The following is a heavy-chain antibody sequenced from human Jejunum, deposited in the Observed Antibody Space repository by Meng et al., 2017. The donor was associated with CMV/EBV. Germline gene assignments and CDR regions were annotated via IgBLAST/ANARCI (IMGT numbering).Heavy chain of an antibody. CDR3: AKPIQGRITIFSD. Sequence: SGFTFTDHAMHWVRQAPGKGLEWVSGITWNGLIIGYADSVKGRFTISRDNAKNSLYLQMNNLRAEDTAVYYCAKPIQGRITIFSDWGQGSLVTVSS. CDR2: ITWNGLII. V-gene: IGHV3-9*01. D-gene: IGHD3-9*01. J-gene: IGHJ4*02. CDR1: GFTFTDHA.